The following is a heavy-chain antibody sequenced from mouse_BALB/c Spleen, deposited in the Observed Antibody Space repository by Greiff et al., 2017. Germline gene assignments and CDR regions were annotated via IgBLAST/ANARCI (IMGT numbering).Heavy chain of an antibody. Sequence: EVKLVESGGGLVKPGGSLKLSCAASGFTFSSYTMSWVRQTPEKRLEWVATISSGGSYTYYPDSVKGRFTISRDNAKNTPYLQMSSLKSEDTAMYYCTREGATGDYYAMDYWGQGTSVTVSS. J-gene: IGHJ4*01. CDR1: GFTFSSYT. CDR2: ISSGGSYT. CDR3: TREGATGDYYAMDY. V-gene: IGHV5-6-4*01.